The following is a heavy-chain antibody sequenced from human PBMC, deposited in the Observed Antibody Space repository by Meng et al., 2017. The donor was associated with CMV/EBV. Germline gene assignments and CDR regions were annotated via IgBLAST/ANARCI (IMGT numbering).Heavy chain of an antibody. CDR3: ARMEVGGGSCYSDY. CDR2: ISAYNGNT. V-gene: IGHV1-18*01. D-gene: IGHD2-15*01. CDR1: GYTLTSYG. Sequence: VPLVRYGGGGKKPGGSVKVSCKASGYTLTSYGISWVRQAPGQGLEWMGWISAYNGNTNYAQKLQGRVTMTTDTSTSTAYMELRSLRSDDTAVYYCARMEVGGGSCYSDYWGQGTLVTVSS. J-gene: IGHJ4*02.